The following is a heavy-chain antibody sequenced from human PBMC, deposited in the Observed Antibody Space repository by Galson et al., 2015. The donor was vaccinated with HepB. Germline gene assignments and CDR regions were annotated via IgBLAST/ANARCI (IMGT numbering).Heavy chain of an antibody. CDR3: VRDRGYGMDV. J-gene: IGHJ6*02. Sequence: SLRLSCAAPGFTFSSYWMHWVRQVPGKGLVWVARVNSDGSSTNYADSVKGRFTISRDNAKNTLYVEMNGLRAEDTAVYYCVRDRGYGMDVWGQGATVTVSS. V-gene: IGHV3-74*01. CDR2: VNSDGSST. CDR1: GFTFSSYW.